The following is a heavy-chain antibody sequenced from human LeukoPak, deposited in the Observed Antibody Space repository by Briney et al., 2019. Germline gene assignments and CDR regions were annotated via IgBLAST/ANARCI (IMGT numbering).Heavy chain of an antibody. D-gene: IGHD2-2*01. CDR2: IYHSGRT. V-gene: IGHV4-38-2*02. J-gene: IGHJ6*03. CDR3: ARTLTTYCSSTSCYRPWADYYYYYYMDV. CDR1: GNSISSGYY. Sequence: SETLSLTCTVSGNSISSGYYWGWIRQPPGKGLEWIGSIYHSGRTYYNPSLKSRVTISVDTSKNQFSLKLSSVTAADTAVYYCARTLTTYCSSTSCYRPWADYYYYYYMDVWGKGTTVTISS.